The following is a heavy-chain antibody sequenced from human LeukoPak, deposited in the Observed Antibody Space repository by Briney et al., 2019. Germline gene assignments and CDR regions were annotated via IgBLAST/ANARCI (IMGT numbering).Heavy chain of an antibody. Sequence: GGSLTLSCPSSVLTYLDYHMSSLRQPRAKGLDGVSYISSNGSTIYYPDSVKDRLTIPLQNARNSLYVQTNNQRANRAPGYYCPRWNGDYGPDTHRLDYWGQGTLVTVSS. CDR3: PRWNGDYGPDTHRLDY. V-gene: IGHV3-11*01. D-gene: IGHD4-17*01. CDR1: VLTYLDYH. J-gene: IGHJ4*02. CDR2: ISSNGSTI.